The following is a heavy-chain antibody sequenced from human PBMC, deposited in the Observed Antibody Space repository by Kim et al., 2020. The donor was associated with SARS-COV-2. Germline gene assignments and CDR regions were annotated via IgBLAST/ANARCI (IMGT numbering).Heavy chain of an antibody. D-gene: IGHD3-22*01. V-gene: IGHV3-48*03. CDR2: ISSSGSTI. J-gene: IGHJ6*02. CDR3: ARGSIRITMIVVVQGMDV. CDR1: GFTFSSYE. Sequence: GGSLRLSCAAYGFTFSSYEMNWVRQATGKGLEWVSYISSSGSTIYYADSVKGRFTISRDNAKNSLYLQMNSLRAEDTAVYYCARGSIRITMIVVVQGMDVWGQGTTVTVSS.